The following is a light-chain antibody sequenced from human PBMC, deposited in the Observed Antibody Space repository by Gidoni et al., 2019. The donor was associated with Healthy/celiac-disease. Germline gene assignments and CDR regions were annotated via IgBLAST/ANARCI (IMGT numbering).Light chain of an antibody. J-gene: IGLJ2*01. CDR2: GKN. CDR1: SLRNYY. Sequence: SSELTQDPAVSVALGQTVRITCQGDSLRNYYASWYQQKPGQAPVLVIYGKNNRPSVIPDRFSGSSSGNTASLTITGAQAEDEADYYCNSRDSSGNHEVFGGGTKLTVL. CDR3: NSRDSSGNHEV. V-gene: IGLV3-19*01.